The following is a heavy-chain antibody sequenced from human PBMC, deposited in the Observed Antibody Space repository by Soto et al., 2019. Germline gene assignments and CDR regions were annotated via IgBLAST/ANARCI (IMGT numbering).Heavy chain of an antibody. CDR3: ARVVEPKNWFDP. CDR1: GGSISSYY. CDR2: IYYSGST. V-gene: IGHV4-59*01. J-gene: IGHJ5*02. D-gene: IGHD2-15*01. Sequence: MTSETLSLTCTVSGGSISSYYWSWIRQPPGKGLEWIGYIYYSGSTNHNPSLKSRVTISVDTSKTQFSLKLSSVAAADTAVYYCARVVEPKNWFDPWGQGTLVTVSS.